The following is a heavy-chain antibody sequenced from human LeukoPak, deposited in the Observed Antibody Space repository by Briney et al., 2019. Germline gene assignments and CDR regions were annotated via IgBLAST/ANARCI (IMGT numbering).Heavy chain of an antibody. CDR2: IYYSGST. J-gene: IGHJ5*02. V-gene: IGHV4-59*01. CDR3: ARFRYDSSGYYYT. CDR1: GGSISSYY. D-gene: IGHD3-22*01. Sequence: KSSETLSLTCTVSGGSISSYYWSWIRQPPGKGLEWIGYIYYSGSTNYNPSLKSRVTISVDTSKNQFSLKLSSVTAADTAVYYCARFRYDSSGYYYTWGQGTLVTVSS.